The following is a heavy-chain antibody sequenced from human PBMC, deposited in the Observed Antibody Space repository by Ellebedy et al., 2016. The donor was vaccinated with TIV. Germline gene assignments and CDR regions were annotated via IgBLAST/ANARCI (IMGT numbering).Heavy chain of an antibody. CDR2: TYSGGTT. J-gene: IGHJ4*02. Sequence: GESLKISCAASGFTVSSNYMSSVRQAPGKALYCVSVTYSGGTTYYADSVKGRFTISRDNAKNSLYLQMNSLRAEDTAVYYCSRGRYYFDYWGQGTLVTVSS. CDR1: GFTVSSNY. CDR3: SRGRYYFDY. V-gene: IGHV3-53*01.